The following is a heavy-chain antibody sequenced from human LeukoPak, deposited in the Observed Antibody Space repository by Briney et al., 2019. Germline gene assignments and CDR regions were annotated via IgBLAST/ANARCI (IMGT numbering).Heavy chain of an antibody. CDR3: AREPEYYYDSSARYAFDI. Sequence: ASVKVSCKASGYTFTSYYMHWVRQAPGQGLEWMGWINPNSGGTNYAQKFQGRVTMTRDTSISTAYMELSRLRSDDTAVYYCAREPEYYYDSSARYAFDIWGQGTMVTVSS. J-gene: IGHJ3*02. D-gene: IGHD3-22*01. CDR2: INPNSGGT. V-gene: IGHV1-2*02. CDR1: GYTFTSYY.